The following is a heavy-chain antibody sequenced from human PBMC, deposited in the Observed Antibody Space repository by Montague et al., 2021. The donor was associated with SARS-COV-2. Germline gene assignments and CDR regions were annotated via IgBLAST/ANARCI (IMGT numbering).Heavy chain of an antibody. D-gene: IGHD4/OR15-4a*01. CDR1: GFTFSTYW. CDR3: ARSNLHDYADY. V-gene: IGHV3-74*01. J-gene: IGHJ4*02. CDR2: INPDGDAT. Sequence: SLRLSCAASGFTFSTYWMYWIRQVPGKGLAWVSRINPDGDATTYADSVKGRFTISRDNSKNILYLQMNSLRGEDTAVYYCARSNLHDYADYWGRGNLVTV.